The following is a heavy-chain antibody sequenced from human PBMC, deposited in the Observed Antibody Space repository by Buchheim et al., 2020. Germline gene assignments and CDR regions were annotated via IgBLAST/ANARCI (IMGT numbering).Heavy chain of an antibody. Sequence: QMQLVQSGPEVKKPGTSVKVSCKASGFTFTSSAVQWVRQARGQRLEWIGWIVVGSGNTNYAQKFQERVTITRDMSTSTAYMELSSLRSEDTAVYYCAAEAGVYYDSSGHGYWGQGTL. V-gene: IGHV1-58*01. CDR3: AAEAGVYYDSSGHGY. CDR1: GFTFTSSA. CDR2: IVVGSGNT. D-gene: IGHD3-22*01. J-gene: IGHJ4*02.